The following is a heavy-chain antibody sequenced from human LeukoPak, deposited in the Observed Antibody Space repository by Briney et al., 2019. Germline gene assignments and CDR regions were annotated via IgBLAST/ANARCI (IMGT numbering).Heavy chain of an antibody. Sequence: ASVKVSRKASGYTFTGYYVHWVPQAPGQGLEWVGWINPNSGGTNYAQKFQGRVTMTRDTSISTAYMELSRLRSDETAVYYCATSMVRGVITLPALDYWGQGTLVTVSS. CDR1: GYTFTGYY. D-gene: IGHD3-10*01. CDR2: INPNSGGT. J-gene: IGHJ4*02. CDR3: ATSMVRGVITLPALDY. V-gene: IGHV1-2*02.